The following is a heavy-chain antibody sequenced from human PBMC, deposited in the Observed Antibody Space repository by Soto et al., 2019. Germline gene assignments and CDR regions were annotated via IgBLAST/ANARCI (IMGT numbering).Heavy chain of an antibody. D-gene: IGHD2-15*01. CDR2: ISSSGYI. V-gene: IGHV3-21*01. CDR3: ARDCSGGSCYPGMDV. Sequence: GGSLSLSCAASGFTFSSYSMNWVRQAPGKRLEWLSSISSSGYIFSTDSVRGRFTISRDNAKNSVYLQINSLRAEDTAVYFCARDCSGGSCYPGMDVWGQGTTVTVSS. J-gene: IGHJ6*02. CDR1: GFTFSSYS.